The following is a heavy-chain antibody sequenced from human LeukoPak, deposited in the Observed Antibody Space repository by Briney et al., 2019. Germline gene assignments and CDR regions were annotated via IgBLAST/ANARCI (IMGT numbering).Heavy chain of an antibody. J-gene: IGHJ6*03. CDR1: GFTFSNAW. CDR3: TTLTRIAAAGFFSYYYYMDV. CDR2: IESKTDGGTT. D-gene: IGHD6-13*01. Sequence: GGSLRLSCAASGFTFSNAWMSWVRQAPGKGLEWVGRIESKTDGGTTDYAAPVKGRFTISRDDSRNTLYLQMNSLKTEDTAVYYCTTLTRIAAAGFFSYYYYMDVWGKGTTVTVSS. V-gene: IGHV3-15*04.